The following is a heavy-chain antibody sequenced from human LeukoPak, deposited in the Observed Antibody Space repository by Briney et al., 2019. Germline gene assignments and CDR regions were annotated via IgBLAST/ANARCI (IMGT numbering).Heavy chain of an antibody. Sequence: PGGSLRLSCAASGFAFSTYPITWVRQAPGKGLEWIAHIRDDYTTDYADSVKGRFTISRDNAWNSLSLQLSSLRAEDTAVYFCVRDHDYAFDKWGQGTLVTVSS. CDR1: GFAFSTYP. J-gene: IGHJ4*02. CDR2: IRDDYTT. CDR3: VRDHDYAFDK. D-gene: IGHD4-17*01. V-gene: IGHV3-48*03.